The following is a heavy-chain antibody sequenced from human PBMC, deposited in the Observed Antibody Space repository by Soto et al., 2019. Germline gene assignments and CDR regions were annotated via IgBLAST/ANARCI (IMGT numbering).Heavy chain of an antibody. Sequence: EVQLVESGGGLVQPGGSLRLSCAASGFTFSSYDMHWVRQATGKGLEWVSAIGTAGDTYYPGSVKGRFTISRENAKNSLYLHMNSLRAGDTAVYYCARDLRGYSGYGHYYYYGMDVWGQGTTVTVSS. CDR2: IGTAGDT. V-gene: IGHV3-13*04. D-gene: IGHD5-12*01. CDR3: ARDLRGYSGYGHYYYYGMDV. CDR1: GFTFSSYD. J-gene: IGHJ6*02.